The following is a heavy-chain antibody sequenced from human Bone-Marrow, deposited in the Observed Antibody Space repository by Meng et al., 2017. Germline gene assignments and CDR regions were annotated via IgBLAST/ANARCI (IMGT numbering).Heavy chain of an antibody. Sequence: GESLKISCAASGFTFSNAWMSWVRQAPGKGLEWVGRIKSKTDGGTTDYAAPVKGRFTISRDDSKNTLYLQMNSLKTEDTAVYYCAKVTYYDILTGYFNYYYGMDVWGQGTTVTVSS. D-gene: IGHD3-9*01. CDR1: GFTFSNAW. V-gene: IGHV3-15*01. CDR3: AKVTYYDILTGYFNYYYGMDV. J-gene: IGHJ6*02. CDR2: IKSKTDGGTT.